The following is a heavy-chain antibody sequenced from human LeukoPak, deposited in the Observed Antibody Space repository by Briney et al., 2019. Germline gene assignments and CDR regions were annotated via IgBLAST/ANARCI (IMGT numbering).Heavy chain of an antibody. CDR3: ARHDGLPDAFDI. V-gene: IGHV1-69*06. Sequence: SVKVSCKASGGTFSSYAISWVRQAPGQGLEWMGGIIPIFGTANYAQKFQGRVTITADKSTSTAYMELSSLRSEDTAVYYCARHDGLPDAFDIWGQGTMVTVSS. D-gene: IGHD5-24*01. CDR2: IIPIFGTA. J-gene: IGHJ3*02. CDR1: GGTFSSYA.